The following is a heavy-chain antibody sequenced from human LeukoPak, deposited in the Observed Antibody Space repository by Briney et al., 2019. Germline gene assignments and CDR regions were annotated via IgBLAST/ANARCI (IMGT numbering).Heavy chain of an antibody. J-gene: IGHJ2*01. V-gene: IGHV4-39*01. CDR1: GGSISSSSYY. Sequence: KPSETLSLTCTVSGGSISSSSYYCGWIRQPPGKGLEWIGSIYYSGSTYYNPSLKSRVTISVDTSKNQFSLKLSSVTAADTAVYYCARHVSVAVAGYWYFDLWGRGTLVTVSS. CDR2: IYYSGST. D-gene: IGHD6-19*01. CDR3: ARHVSVAVAGYWYFDL.